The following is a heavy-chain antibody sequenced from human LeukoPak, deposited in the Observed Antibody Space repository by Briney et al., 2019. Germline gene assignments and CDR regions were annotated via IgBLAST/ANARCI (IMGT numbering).Heavy chain of an antibody. CDR1: VFTFDDYA. CDR3: AKDRSTGSQQLVPSFDY. CDR2: ISWNSGSI. J-gene: IGHJ4*02. D-gene: IGHD6-13*01. V-gene: IGHV3-9*01. Sequence: GGSLRLSCAASVFTFDDYAMHWVRQAPGKGLEWVSGISWNSGSIGYADSVKGRFTISRDNAKNSLYLQMNSLRAEDTALYYCAKDRSTGSQQLVPSFDYWGQGTLVTVSS.